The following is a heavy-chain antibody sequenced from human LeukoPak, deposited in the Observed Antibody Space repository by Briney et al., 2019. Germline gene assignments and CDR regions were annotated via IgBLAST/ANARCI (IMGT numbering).Heavy chain of an antibody. Sequence: GGSLRLSCTASGFTFSYHWMSWVRQAPGEGLEWVANIKQDGTEKYYEDAVKGRFTISRDNAWNSLYLQMNSLRAEDTAVYYCARSRYGSGSQFDYWGQGTLVTVSS. CDR3: ARSRYGSGSQFDY. CDR1: GFTFSYHW. V-gene: IGHV3-7*05. D-gene: IGHD3-10*01. CDR2: IKQDGTEK. J-gene: IGHJ4*02.